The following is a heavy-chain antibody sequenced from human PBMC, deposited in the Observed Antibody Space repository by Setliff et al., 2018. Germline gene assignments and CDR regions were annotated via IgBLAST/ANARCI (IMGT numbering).Heavy chain of an antibody. D-gene: IGHD3-10*01. Sequence: PGGSLRLSCAASGFTFSSYWMSWVRQAPGKGLEWVGRIKSKTDGGTTDYAAPVKGRFTISRDDSKNTLYLQMNSLKTEDTAVYYCTRDLWIGDSGARRDYWGLGTLVTVSS. CDR2: IKSKTDGGTT. CDR1: GFTFSSYW. CDR3: TRDLWIGDSGARRDY. J-gene: IGHJ4*02. V-gene: IGHV3-15*01.